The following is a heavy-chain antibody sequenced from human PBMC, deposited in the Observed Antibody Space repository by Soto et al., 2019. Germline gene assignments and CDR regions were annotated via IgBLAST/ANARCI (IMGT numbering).Heavy chain of an antibody. CDR2: ISGSGGST. J-gene: IGHJ6*03. Sequence: GGSLRLSCAASGFTFSNYAMSWVRQAPGKGLEWVSAISGSGGSTYYADSVKGRFTISRDNSKNTLYLQMNSLRAEDTAVYYCAKLPLAVAGYYYYMDVWGKGTTVTVSS. D-gene: IGHD6-19*01. CDR1: GFTFSNYA. V-gene: IGHV3-23*01. CDR3: AKLPLAVAGYYYYMDV.